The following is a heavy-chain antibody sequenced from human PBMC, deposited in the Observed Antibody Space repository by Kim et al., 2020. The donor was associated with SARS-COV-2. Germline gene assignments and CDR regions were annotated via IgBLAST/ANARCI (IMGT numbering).Heavy chain of an antibody. CDR3: ARDHYTSPNCYEYHYYGMD. Sequence: ASVKVSCKASGYTFTGYYMHWVRQAPGQGLEWMGWIDPKSGSTEYVQKLHGRVTMTRDTSISTAYMELSSLRSDDTAVYYCARDHYTSPNCYEYHYYGMD. CDR2: IDPKSGST. D-gene: IGHD2-2*01. CDR1: GYTFTGYY. V-gene: IGHV1-2*02. J-gene: IGHJ6*01.